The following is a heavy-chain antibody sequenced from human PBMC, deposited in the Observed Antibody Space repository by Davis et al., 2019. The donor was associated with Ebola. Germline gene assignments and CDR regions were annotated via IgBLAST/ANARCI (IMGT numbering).Heavy chain of an antibody. V-gene: IGHV3-7*01. CDR2: IKQDGSEK. CDR3: ARDPEYCSGGSCYSTYAFDI. CDR1: GFTFSSYW. D-gene: IGHD2-15*01. Sequence: GGSLRLSCAASGFTFSSYWMSWVRQAPGKGLEWVANIKQDGSEKYYVDSVKGRFTISRDNAKNSLYLQMNSLRAEDTAVYYCARDPEYCSGGSCYSTYAFDIWGQGTMVTVSS. J-gene: IGHJ3*02.